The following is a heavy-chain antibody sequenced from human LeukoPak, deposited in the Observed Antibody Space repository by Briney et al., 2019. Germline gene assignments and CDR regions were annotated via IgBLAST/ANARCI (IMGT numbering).Heavy chain of an antibody. CDR1: GGSFSGYY. CDR3: ARVGTGLSYDY. D-gene: IGHD3-10*01. V-gene: IGHV4-34*01. Sequence: PSETLSLTCAVYGGSFSGYYWSWIRQPPGKGLEWIGEINHSGSTNYNPSLKSRVTISVDASKNQFSLKLSSVTAADTAVYYCARVGTGLSYDYWGQGTLVTVSS. CDR2: INHSGST. J-gene: IGHJ4*02.